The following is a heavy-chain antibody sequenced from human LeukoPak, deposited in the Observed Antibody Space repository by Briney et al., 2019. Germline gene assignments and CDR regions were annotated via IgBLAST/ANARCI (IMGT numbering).Heavy chain of an antibody. Sequence: GASVKVSCKASGYTFTGYYMHWVRQAPGQGLEWMGRIYPHSGGTIYAQKFQGRVTMTRDTSISTAYMELSSLRSDDTAAYYCTRDHAFDGDNWFDPWGQGTLVTVSS. V-gene: IGHV1-2*06. CDR1: GYTFTGYY. D-gene: IGHD3-10*01. CDR2: IYPHSGGT. CDR3: TRDHAFDGDNWFDP. J-gene: IGHJ5*02.